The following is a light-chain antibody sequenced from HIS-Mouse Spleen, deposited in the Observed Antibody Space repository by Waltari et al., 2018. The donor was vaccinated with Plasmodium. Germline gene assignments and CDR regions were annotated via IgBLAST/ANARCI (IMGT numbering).Light chain of an antibody. J-gene: IGLJ2*01. CDR2: DVS. Sequence: QSALTQPRSVSGSPGQSVPIPCTGTSRDVGGYNYVSWYQQHPGKAPKLMIYDVSKRPSGVPDRFSGSKSGNTASLTISGLQAEDEADYYCCSYAGSYTLVFGGGTKLTVL. CDR1: SRDVGGYNY. CDR3: CSYAGSYTLV. V-gene: IGLV2-11*01.